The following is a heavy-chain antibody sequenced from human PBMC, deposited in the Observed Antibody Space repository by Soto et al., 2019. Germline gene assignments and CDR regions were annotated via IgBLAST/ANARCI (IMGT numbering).Heavy chain of an antibody. Sequence: VGSLRLSCAASGFTFGSYSMNWVRQAPGKGLEWVSYISSSSSTIYYADSVKGRFTISRDNAKNSLYLQMNSLRDEGTAVYYCARDQPYYDFWSGYPMDVWGQGTTVTVSS. V-gene: IGHV3-48*02. D-gene: IGHD3-3*01. CDR1: GFTFGSYS. J-gene: IGHJ6*02. CDR2: ISSSSSTI. CDR3: ARDQPYYDFWSGYPMDV.